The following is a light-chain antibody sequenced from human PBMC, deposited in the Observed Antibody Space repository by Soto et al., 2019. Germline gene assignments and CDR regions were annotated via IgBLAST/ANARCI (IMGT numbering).Light chain of an antibody. CDR3: GTWDSSLDAGV. CDR2: DND. CDR1: NSNIGSKS. J-gene: IGLJ2*01. V-gene: IGLV1-51*01. Sequence: QSVLTQPPSVSAAPGQKVTISCSGSNSNIGSKSVSWYQQLPGTAPKLLIYDNDKRPSEIPDRFSGSRSGTSATLGIAGLQTGDEADYYCGTWDSSLDAGVFGGGTKVTVL.